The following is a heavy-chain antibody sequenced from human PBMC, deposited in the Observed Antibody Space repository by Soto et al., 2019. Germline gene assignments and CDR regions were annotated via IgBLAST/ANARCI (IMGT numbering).Heavy chain of an antibody. D-gene: IGHD7-27*01. V-gene: IGHV1-3*01. CDR3: ARDTGDGTFDF. Sequence: KFQDRVTISRDTSASTAYMELTSLRSEDTAVYYCARDTGDGTFDFWGQGTLDTVSS. J-gene: IGHJ4*02.